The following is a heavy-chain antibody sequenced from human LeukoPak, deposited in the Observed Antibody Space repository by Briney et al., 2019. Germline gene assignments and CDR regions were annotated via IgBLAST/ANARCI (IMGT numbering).Heavy chain of an antibody. D-gene: IGHD6-13*01. Sequence: GGSLRLSCAASGFNLSTYSMNWVRQAPGKGLEWVSSISSSSNYIYYADSVKGRFTISRDNAKNSLYLQMNSLKAEDTAVYYCARDAYSSSWDWGQGTLVTVSS. V-gene: IGHV3-21*01. CDR2: ISSSSNYI. CDR1: GFNLSTYS. CDR3: ARDAYSSSWD. J-gene: IGHJ4*02.